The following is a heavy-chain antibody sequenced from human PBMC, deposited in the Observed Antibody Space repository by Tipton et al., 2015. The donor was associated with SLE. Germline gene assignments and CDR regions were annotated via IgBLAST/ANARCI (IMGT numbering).Heavy chain of an antibody. CDR2: IHYSGTT. CDR1: GFSISSSSYT. V-gene: IGHV4-39*01. D-gene: IGHD7-27*01. Sequence: TLSLTCTVSGFSISSSSYTWGWIRQPPGKGLEWIGTIHYSGTTYYNPSLKSRVTISVDTSKNQFSLRLSSVAAADTAMYYCATFTGDRRLDYCGQGILVTVSS. J-gene: IGHJ4*02. CDR3: ATFTGDRRLDY.